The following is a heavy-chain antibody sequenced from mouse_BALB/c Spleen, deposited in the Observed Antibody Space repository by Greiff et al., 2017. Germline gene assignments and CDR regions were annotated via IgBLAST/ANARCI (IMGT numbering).Heavy chain of an antibody. D-gene: IGHD1-1*01. Sequence: EVQLVESGGGLVQPGGSRKLSCAASGFTFSSFGMHWVRQAPEKGLEWVAYISSGSSTIYYADTVKGRFTISRDNPKNTLFLQMTSLRSEDTAMYDCARGGNYYGSSAWFAYWGKGTLVTVSA. J-gene: IGHJ3*01. CDR2: ISSGSSTI. CDR1: GFTFSSFG. CDR3: ARGGNYYGSSAWFAY. V-gene: IGHV5-17*02.